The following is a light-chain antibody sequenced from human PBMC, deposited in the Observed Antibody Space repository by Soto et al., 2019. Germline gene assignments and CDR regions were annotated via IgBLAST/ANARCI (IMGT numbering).Light chain of an antibody. CDR2: AAS. J-gene: IGKJ5*01. Sequence: DIQMTQSPSSLSASVGDRVTITCRASQCIATYLNWYQHKLGKAPKLLIYAASSLQTGVPSRFSGSGSGTDFTLTISSLQPEDFATYFCQQSYTIPITFGQGTRLEIK. CDR1: QCIATY. CDR3: QQSYTIPIT. V-gene: IGKV1-39*01.